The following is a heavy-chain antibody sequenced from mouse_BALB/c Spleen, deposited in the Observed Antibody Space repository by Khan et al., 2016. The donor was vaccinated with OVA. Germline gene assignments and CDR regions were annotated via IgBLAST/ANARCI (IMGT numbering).Heavy chain of an antibody. CDR2: VSTGGSYT. V-gene: IGHV5-6*01. CDR3: TRRAYYYDSEGFAY. J-gene: IGHJ3*01. CDR1: GFTFSTYG. D-gene: IGHD1-1*01. Sequence: EVQGVESGGDLVKPGGSLKLSCAASGFTFSTYGMSWVRQAPDKRLEWVATVSTGGSYTYYPDSVKGRFTISRDNAKNTLYLQMSGLRSEDTAMFSCTRRAYYYDSEGFAYWGQGTLVTVSA.